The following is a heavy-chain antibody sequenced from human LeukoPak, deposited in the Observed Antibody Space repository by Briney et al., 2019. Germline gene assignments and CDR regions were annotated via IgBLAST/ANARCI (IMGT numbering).Heavy chain of an antibody. CDR1: GFTFSTYA. CDR3: AKEFYFATAV. Sequence: GGSLRLSCAASGFTFSTYAMSWVRQAPGKGLEWVSAISGGGGTTHYADSVKGRFTISRDNSMNTLSLQMDNLRAEDTAVYYCAKEFYFATAVWGQGTTVTVSS. V-gene: IGHV3-23*01. J-gene: IGHJ6*02. D-gene: IGHD2-15*01. CDR2: ISGGGGTT.